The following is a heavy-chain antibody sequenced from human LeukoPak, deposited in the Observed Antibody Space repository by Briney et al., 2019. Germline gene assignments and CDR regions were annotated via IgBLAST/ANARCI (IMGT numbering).Heavy chain of an antibody. V-gene: IGHV1-18*01. CDR2: ISAYNGNT. Sequence: GASVKVSCKASGYTFTSYGISWVRQAPGQGLEWMGWISAYNGNTNYAQKLQGRVTMTTDTSTSTAYMELRSLRSDDTAVYYCARVGSSWSPPDYYYYYMDVWGKGTTVTVSS. J-gene: IGHJ6*03. CDR1: GYTFTSYG. CDR3: ARVGSSWSPPDYYYYYMDV. D-gene: IGHD6-13*01.